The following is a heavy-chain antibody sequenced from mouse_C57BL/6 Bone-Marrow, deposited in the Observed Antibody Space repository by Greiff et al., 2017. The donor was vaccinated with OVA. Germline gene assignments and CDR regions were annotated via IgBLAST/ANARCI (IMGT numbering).Heavy chain of an antibody. V-gene: IGHV1-55*01. Sequence: QVQLQQSGAEFVKPGASVKMSCKASGYTFTSYWINWVKQRPGQGLEWIGDIYTGSGSINYNEKFKSKATLTIDTSSSTTYMQLNSLRSEDAAVYYYDRRNDCSGYSYFDVWGSGTTVTVSA. D-gene: IGHD2-14*01. J-gene: IGHJ1*01. CDR2: IYTGSGSI. CDR1: GYTFTSYW. CDR3: DRRNDCSGYSYFDV.